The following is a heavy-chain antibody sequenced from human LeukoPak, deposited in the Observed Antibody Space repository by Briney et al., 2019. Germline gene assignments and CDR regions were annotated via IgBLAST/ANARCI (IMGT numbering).Heavy chain of an antibody. V-gene: IGHV1-8*03. CDR1: GYTFTSYD. CDR2: MNPNSGNT. J-gene: IGHJ5*02. D-gene: IGHD4-23*01. CDR3: ARDNSVEDTAWWFDP. Sequence: ASVKVSCKASGYTFTSYDINWVRQATGQGLEWMGWMNPNSGNTGYAQKFQGRVTITRNTSISTAYMELSSLRSEDPAVYYCARDNSVEDTAWWFDPWGQGTLVTVSS.